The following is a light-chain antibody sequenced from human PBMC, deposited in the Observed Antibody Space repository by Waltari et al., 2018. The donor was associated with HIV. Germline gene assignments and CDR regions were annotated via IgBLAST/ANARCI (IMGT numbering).Light chain of an antibody. J-gene: IGLJ1*01. Sequence: QSALTQPASVSGSPGQSITMSCSGLDSDIGDYNFVSWYQQYPGKAPRLILYDVSSRHSGVSNRFSGSKSGNAASLTISGLQSDDEADYYCCSYSSSTTLYVFGTGTKVTVL. CDR3: CSYSSSTTLYV. V-gene: IGLV2-14*03. CDR1: DSDIGDYNF. CDR2: DVS.